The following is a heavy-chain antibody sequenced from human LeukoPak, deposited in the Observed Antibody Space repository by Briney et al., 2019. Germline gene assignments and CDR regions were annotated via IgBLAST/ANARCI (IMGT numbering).Heavy chain of an antibody. Sequence: PGGSLRLSCAASGFTFSSYEMNWVRQAPGKGLEWVSYISSSGSTIYYADSVKGRFTISRDNAKNSLYLQMNSLRAEDTAAYYCASILVDYYDSSGYYYGNGDYWGQGTLVTVSS. V-gene: IGHV3-48*03. D-gene: IGHD3-22*01. CDR3: ASILVDYYDSSGYYYGNGDY. CDR2: ISSSGSTI. J-gene: IGHJ4*02. CDR1: GFTFSSYE.